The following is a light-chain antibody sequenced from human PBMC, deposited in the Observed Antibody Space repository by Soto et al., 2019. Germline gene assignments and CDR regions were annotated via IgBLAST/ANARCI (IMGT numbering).Light chain of an antibody. CDR3: QLATSFPPVRA. Sequence: DIQITQSPSSVSASVGDRVTISCRESQRSGGWIAWFQQKPGQAPRALIYGGTLLQSGVPSRFSGSDSGAEFTLTISSLQPEDFATYFCQLATSFPPVRAFGGGTKVEIK. CDR2: GGT. CDR1: QRSGGW. V-gene: IGKV1-12*01. J-gene: IGKJ4*01.